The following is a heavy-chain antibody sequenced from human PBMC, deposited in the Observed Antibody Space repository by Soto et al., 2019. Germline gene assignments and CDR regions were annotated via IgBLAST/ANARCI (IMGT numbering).Heavy chain of an antibody. CDR1: GYSFTSYW. D-gene: IGHD6-13*01. V-gene: IGHV5-51*01. Sequence: PGESLKISXKGSGYSFTSYWIGWVRQMPGKGLEWMVIIYPGDSDTRYSPSFQGQVTISADKSISTAYLQWSSLKASDTAMYYCARIVAASLDAFDIWGQGTMVTVSS. CDR2: IYPGDSDT. J-gene: IGHJ3*02. CDR3: ARIVAASLDAFDI.